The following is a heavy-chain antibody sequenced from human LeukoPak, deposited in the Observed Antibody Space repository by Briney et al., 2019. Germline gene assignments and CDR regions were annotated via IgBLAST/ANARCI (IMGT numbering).Heavy chain of an antibody. J-gene: IGHJ4*02. CDR2: IRSRTHGGTT. D-gene: IGHD3-3*01. Sequence: GGSLRLSCTASGFTFGDYAMSWVRQAPGKGLEWVGFIRSRTHGGTTEFAAPVKDRFSISRGDSRRIAYLQMNSLKTGDTAMYYCTRDGIPETNWSGYYIDYWGQGTLVTVSS. CDR3: TRDGIPETNWSGYYIDY. CDR1: GFTFGDYA. V-gene: IGHV3-49*04.